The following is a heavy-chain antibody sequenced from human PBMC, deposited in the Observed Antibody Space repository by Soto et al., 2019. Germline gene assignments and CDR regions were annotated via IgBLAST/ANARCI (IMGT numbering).Heavy chain of an antibody. CDR2: IYYSGST. CDR3: AREERGYSGYGTIGY. J-gene: IGHJ4*02. V-gene: IGHV4-30-4*01. D-gene: IGHD5-12*01. Sequence: SETLSLTCTVSGGSISSGDYYWSWIRQPPGKGLEWIGYIYYSGSTYYNPSLKSRVTISVDTSKNQFSLKLSSVTAADTAVYYCAREERGYSGYGTIGYWSQGTLVTVSS. CDR1: GGSISSGDYY.